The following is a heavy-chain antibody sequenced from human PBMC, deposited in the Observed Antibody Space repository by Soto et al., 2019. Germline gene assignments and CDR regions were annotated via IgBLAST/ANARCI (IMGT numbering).Heavy chain of an antibody. D-gene: IGHD2-2*01. CDR3: ARLYCSSVSCYNDY. CDR1: GFPVSYGYY. J-gene: IGHJ4*02. Sequence: QVQLQESGPGLVKPSETLSLTCGVSGFPVSYGYYWGWIRQPPGKGLEWLGSIYQSGKTYYNPSLKSRLTLSMDTSQNECSVRLRSVTAADTAVYFCARLYCSSVSCYNDYWGPGVQVTVSS. CDR2: IYQSGKT. V-gene: IGHV4-38-2*01.